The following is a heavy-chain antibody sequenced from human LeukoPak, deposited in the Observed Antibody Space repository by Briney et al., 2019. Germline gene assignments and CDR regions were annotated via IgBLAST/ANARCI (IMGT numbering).Heavy chain of an antibody. V-gene: IGHV1-18*01. D-gene: IGHD4-23*01. Sequence: GASVKVSCKASGYIFSNYGISWVRQAPGQGLEWVGWVSTYNSYTNYAQRLQGRVTMTTDTSTSTAFMELKNLRSDDTAVYYCARVVSNYGANTNLCDAFDIWGQGTMVPVSS. J-gene: IGHJ3*02. CDR1: GYIFSNYG. CDR2: VSTYNSYT. CDR3: ARVVSNYGANTNLCDAFDI.